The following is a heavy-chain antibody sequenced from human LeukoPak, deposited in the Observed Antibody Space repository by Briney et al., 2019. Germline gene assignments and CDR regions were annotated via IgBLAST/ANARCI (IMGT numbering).Heavy chain of an antibody. CDR3: ARGIDEWLYLNY. Sequence: PGGSLRLSCAASGFPFAPFWMTWVRQAPGKGPEFVATMNRDGSEVAYGNSVRGRFTISRDNAKNSLYLQMYSLRAEDTAVCYCARGIDEWLYLNYWGQGALVTVSS. J-gene: IGHJ4*02. D-gene: IGHD3-3*01. CDR2: MNRDGSEV. V-gene: IGHV3-7*04. CDR1: GFPFAPFW.